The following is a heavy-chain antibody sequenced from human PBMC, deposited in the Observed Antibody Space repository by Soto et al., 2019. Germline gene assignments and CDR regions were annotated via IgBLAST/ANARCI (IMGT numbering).Heavy chain of an antibody. CDR1: GGSINSGGYY. Sequence: SETLSLTCIVSGGSINSGGYYWSWIRQHPGKGLEWIGYIYYSGSTYYNPSLKSRVTISVDTSKNQFSLKLSSVTAADTAVYYCARARKQQLGYYYYYMDVWGKGTTVTVSS. D-gene: IGHD6-13*01. CDR2: IYYSGST. CDR3: ARARKQQLGYYYYYMDV. V-gene: IGHV4-31*03. J-gene: IGHJ6*03.